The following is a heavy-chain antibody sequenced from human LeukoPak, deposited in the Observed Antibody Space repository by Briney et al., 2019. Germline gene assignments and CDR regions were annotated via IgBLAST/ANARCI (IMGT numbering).Heavy chain of an antibody. D-gene: IGHD3-16*01. Sequence: GGSLRLSCAASIFTLRSYAMTGVRQAPGKGREGVSGISGSGRITDYADSVKGRFTISRDDSQNTLYLPMNSMRDEDTAVYYCARGPDSDTYYDGDKTWGFDYWGQGTLVTVSS. J-gene: IGHJ4*02. V-gene: IGHV3-23*01. CDR1: IFTLRSYA. CDR2: ISGSGRIT. CDR3: ARGPDSDTYYDGDKTWGFDY.